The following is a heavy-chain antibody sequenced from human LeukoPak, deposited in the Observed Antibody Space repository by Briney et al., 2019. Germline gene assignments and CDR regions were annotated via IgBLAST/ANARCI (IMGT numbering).Heavy chain of an antibody. CDR3: VEGGAARFDY. V-gene: IGHV3-23*01. CDR2: ISGSDGST. Sequence: GGSLRLSCAASGFTFSSYEMNWVRQAPGKGLEWVSAISGSDGSTNYADPVKGRFTISRDNSKNTLYLQMNSLRAEDTAVYYCVEGGAARFDYWGQGTLVAVSS. CDR1: GFTFSSYE. J-gene: IGHJ4*02. D-gene: IGHD5-18*01.